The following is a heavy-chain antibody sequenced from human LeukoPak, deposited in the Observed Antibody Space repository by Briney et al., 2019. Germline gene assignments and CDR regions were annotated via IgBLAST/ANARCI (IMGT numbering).Heavy chain of an antibody. J-gene: IGHJ3*02. CDR2: ISGSGGST. D-gene: IGHD3-10*01. CDR1: GFTFSSYA. V-gene: IGHV3-23*01. CDR3: AKDFYGAGVVGAFDI. Sequence: GGSLRLSCVASGFTFSSYAMSWVRQAPGKGLEWASGISGSGGSTYYADSVKGRFTISRDNSKNTLYLQMNSLKAEDTAVYYCAKDFYGAGVVGAFDIWGEGTMVTVSS.